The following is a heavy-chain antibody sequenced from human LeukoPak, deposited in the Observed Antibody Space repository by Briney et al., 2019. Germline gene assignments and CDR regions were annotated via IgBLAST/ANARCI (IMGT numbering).Heavy chain of an antibody. CDR2: IKKDGSEK. CDR1: GFPFNSYP. J-gene: IGHJ4*02. Sequence: GGSLRLSCAASGFPFNSYPMGWVRQAPGKGLEWVANIKKDGSEKYYVDSVKGRFTISRDNAKTSLYLQMNSLRVEDTAVYYCARDLSGVTGYTYGRGIDYWGQGTLVTVSS. D-gene: IGHD5-18*01. V-gene: IGHV3-7*01. CDR3: ARDLSGVTGYTYGRGIDY.